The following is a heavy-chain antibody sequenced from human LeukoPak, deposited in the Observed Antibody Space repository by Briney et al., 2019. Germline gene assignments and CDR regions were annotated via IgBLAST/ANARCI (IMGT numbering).Heavy chain of an antibody. CDR1: GYTFTGYY. J-gene: IGHJ5*02. D-gene: IGHD2-2*02. CDR3: ARLGYCSSTSCYNARWFDP. V-gene: IGHV1-2*02. Sequence: SVKVSCKASGYTFTGYYMHWVRQAPGQGLEWMGWINPNSGGTNYAQKFQGRVTMTRDTSISTAYMELSRLRSDDTAVYYCARLGYCSSTSCYNARWFDPWGQGTLVTVSS. CDR2: INPNSGGT.